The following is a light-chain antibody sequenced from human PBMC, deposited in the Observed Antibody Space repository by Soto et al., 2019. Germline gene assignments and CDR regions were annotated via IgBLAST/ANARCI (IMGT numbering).Light chain of an antibody. CDR3: QQFNSYPHELT. V-gene: IGKV1-13*02. J-gene: IGKJ4*01. CDR2: DAS. Sequence: AIQLTQSPSSLSASVGDRVTITCRASQGISSALAWYQQKPGKAPKLLIYDASSLESGVPSRFSGSRSGTDFTLTHSSRQPEDFATYDCQQFNSYPHELTFGGGTRVEIK. CDR1: QGISSA.